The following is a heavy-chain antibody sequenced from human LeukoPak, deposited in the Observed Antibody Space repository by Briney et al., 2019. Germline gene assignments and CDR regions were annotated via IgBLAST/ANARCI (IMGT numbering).Heavy chain of an antibody. CDR2: IYYSGST. J-gene: IGHJ4*02. D-gene: IGHD3-22*01. Sequence: SETLSLTCTVSGGSISSSSYYWGWIRQPPGKGLEWIGSIYYSGSTYYNPSLKSRVTISVDTSKNQFSLKLSSMTAADTAVYYCARPYEGPGYYDSSGYYSFEYWGQGTLVTVFS. CDR1: GGSISSSSYY. CDR3: ARPYEGPGYYDSSGYYSFEY. V-gene: IGHV4-39*01.